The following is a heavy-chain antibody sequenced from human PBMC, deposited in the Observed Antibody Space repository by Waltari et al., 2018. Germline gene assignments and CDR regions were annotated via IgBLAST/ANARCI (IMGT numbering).Heavy chain of an antibody. D-gene: IGHD3-3*01. CDR2: IYYSGDT. CDR3: ARRPAPFTIFGVVIITGWFDP. J-gene: IGHJ5*02. Sequence: QLQLQESGPGLVKPSETLSLTCTVSGGSISSSSYYWGWIRQPPGKGLEWVWGIYYSGDTYYHPSLNIRVTISVDTAKNQFSLKLSSGTAADTAVYYCARRPAPFTIFGVVIITGWFDPWGQGTLVTVSS. CDR1: GGSISSSSYY. V-gene: IGHV4-39*01.